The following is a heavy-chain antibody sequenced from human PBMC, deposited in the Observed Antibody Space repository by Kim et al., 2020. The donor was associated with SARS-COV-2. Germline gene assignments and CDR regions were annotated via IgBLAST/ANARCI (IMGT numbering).Heavy chain of an antibody. CDR2: IYPGDSDT. CDR1: GYSFTSYW. D-gene: IGHD2-2*01. J-gene: IGHJ6*02. V-gene: IGHV5-51*01. CDR3: ARFPLQDIVVVPAAGLYGMDV. Sequence: GESLKISCKGSGYSFTSYWIGWVRQMPGKGLEWMGIIYPGDSDTRYSPSFQGQVTISADKSISTAYLQWSSLKASDTAMYYCARFPLQDIVVVPAAGLYGMDVWGQGTTVTVSS.